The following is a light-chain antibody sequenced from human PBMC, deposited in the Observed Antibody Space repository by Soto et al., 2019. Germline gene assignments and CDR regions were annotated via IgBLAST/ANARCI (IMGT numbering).Light chain of an antibody. Sequence: DIQMTQSPSSLSASVGDRVTISCRASQSISNYLNWYQQKPGKAPKLLIYAASSLQSEVPSRFSGSGSGTEFTLTISSLQPEDFATYFCQQSYSLPITFGPGTKVDSK. CDR3: QQSYSLPIT. CDR1: QSISNY. V-gene: IGKV1-39*01. CDR2: AAS. J-gene: IGKJ3*01.